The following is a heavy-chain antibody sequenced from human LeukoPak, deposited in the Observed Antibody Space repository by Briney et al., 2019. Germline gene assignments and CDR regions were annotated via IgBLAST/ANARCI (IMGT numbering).Heavy chain of an antibody. V-gene: IGHV1-18*01. CDR3: ARDVWFRFDY. J-gene: IGHJ4*02. Sequence: ASVKVSCKPSGYTFSSYGISWVRQAPGQGLEWMGWISTYNGDRSYAQKLQGRLTMTTDTSTSTAYMELRSLTSDDTAVYYCARDVWFRFDYWGQGTLVTVSS. CDR1: GYTFSSYG. CDR2: ISTYNGDR. D-gene: IGHD3-10*01.